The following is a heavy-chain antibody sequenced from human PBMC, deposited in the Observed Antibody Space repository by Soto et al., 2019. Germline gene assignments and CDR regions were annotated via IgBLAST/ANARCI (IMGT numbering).Heavy chain of an antibody. V-gene: IGHV4-61*08. Sequence: SETLSLTCAVSGGSISSGGYSWSWIRQPPGKGLEWIGYFYNSGSPNYSSSLKSRVTISLDMSERQSSLKLTSVTAADTAVYWCARDPVDGYAFFDYWGQGALVTVSS. D-gene: IGHD5-12*01. CDR3: ARDPVDGYAFFDY. CDR2: FYNSGSP. CDR1: GGSISSGGYS. J-gene: IGHJ4*02.